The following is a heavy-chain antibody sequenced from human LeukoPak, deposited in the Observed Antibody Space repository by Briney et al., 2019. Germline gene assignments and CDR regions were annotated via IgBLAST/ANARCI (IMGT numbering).Heavy chain of an antibody. V-gene: IGHV1-2*02. CDR3: ARVSDYYDSSGYPFDY. CDR2: INPNSGGT. D-gene: IGHD3-22*01. Sequence: SVKVSCKASGYTFTGYYMHWVRQAPGQGLEWMGWINPNSGGTNYAQKFQGRVTMTRDTSISTAYMELSRLRSDDTAVYYCARVSDYYDSSGYPFDYWGQGTLVTVSS. J-gene: IGHJ4*02. CDR1: GYTFTGYY.